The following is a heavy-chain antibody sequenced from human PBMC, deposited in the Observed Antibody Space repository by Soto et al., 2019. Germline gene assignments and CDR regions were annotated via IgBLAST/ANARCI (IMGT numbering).Heavy chain of an antibody. CDR3: ARRSSLAVRGLFKYHEYGMAA. D-gene: IGHD3-16*01. CDR2: ITHSGSS. CDR1: DGYFRGSY. J-gene: IGHJ6*02. Sequence: QEQLQQWGAGLLKPSETLSLNCAVYDGYFRGSYWNWIRQSTGKGLEWIGEITHSGSSNYNPSHKGHVTTSVDTSKTQCSLKLRAVTAADTAVYYWARRSSLAVRGLFKYHEYGMAAWGQGTTVNVSS. V-gene: IGHV4-34*02.